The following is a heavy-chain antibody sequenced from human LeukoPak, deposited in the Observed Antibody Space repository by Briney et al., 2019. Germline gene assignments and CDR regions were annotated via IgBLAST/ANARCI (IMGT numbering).Heavy chain of an antibody. V-gene: IGHV1-2*02. CDR3: ARDYGGLAYYYYYMDV. CDR2: INPDSGGT. Sequence: ASVKVSCKASGYTFTGYSMHWVRQAPGQGLEWMGWINPDSGGTNYAQKFQGRVTMTRDTSISTAYMELSRLRSDDTAVYYCARDYGGLAYYYYYMDVWGKGTTVTVSS. CDR1: GYTFTGYS. D-gene: IGHD3-16*01. J-gene: IGHJ6*03.